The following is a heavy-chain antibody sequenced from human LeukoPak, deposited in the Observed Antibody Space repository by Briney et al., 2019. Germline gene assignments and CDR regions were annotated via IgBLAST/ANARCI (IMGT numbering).Heavy chain of an antibody. CDR3: ASSSYGDYTFDY. D-gene: IGHD4-17*01. CDR1: GFTSSSNY. Sequence: GGSLRLSCAAPGFTSSSNYMSWVRQAPGKGLEWVSVIYSGGSTYYADSVKGRFTISRDNSKNTLYLQMNSLRAEDTAVYYCASSSYGDYTFDYWGQGTLVTVSS. J-gene: IGHJ4*02. V-gene: IGHV3-53*01. CDR2: IYSGGST.